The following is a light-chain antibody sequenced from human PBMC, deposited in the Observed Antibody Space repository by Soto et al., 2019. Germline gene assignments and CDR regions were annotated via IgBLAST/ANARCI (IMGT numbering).Light chain of an antibody. J-gene: IGKJ1*01. CDR3: LHHGSSLWT. CDR2: AAS. CDR1: QTTNNY. Sequence: DIQMTQSPSSLSASVGDRVTITCRASQTTNNYLNWYQLKPGKAPKLLIYAASTLQTGVPSGFTGSGSGTDFTLTIISLQPEDFAMYYCLHHGSSLWTFGQGTKVDIK. V-gene: IGKV1-39*01.